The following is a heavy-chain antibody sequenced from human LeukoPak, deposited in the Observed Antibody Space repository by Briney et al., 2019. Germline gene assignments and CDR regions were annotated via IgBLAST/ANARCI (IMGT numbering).Heavy chain of an antibody. D-gene: IGHD4/OR15-4a*01. V-gene: IGHV3-53*01. CDR3: ARRSGAYSHPYDY. J-gene: IGHJ4*02. CDR1: GFTVSSNS. CDR2: IYSDNT. Sequence: GGSLRLSCTVSGFTVSSNSMSWVRQAPGKGLEWVSFIYSDNTHYSDTVKGRFTVSRDNSKNTLYLQMNSLRAEDTAVYYCARRSGAYSHPYDYWGQGTLVTVSS.